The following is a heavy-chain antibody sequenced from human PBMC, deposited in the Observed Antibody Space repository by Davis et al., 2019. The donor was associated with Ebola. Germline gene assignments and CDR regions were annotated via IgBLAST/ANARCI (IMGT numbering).Heavy chain of an antibody. Sequence: SETLSLTCSVSGASISSYYWSWIRQAPGKGLEWVGHMSDTGRTNYNPSLNSRVTILVDMSKKEISLKLSPVTAADTAVYYCARQTGSGYYGGRIDYWGQGTLVTVSS. J-gene: IGHJ4*02. V-gene: IGHV4-59*01. CDR1: GASISSYY. D-gene: IGHD3-22*01. CDR3: ARQTGSGYYGGRIDY. CDR2: MSDTGRT.